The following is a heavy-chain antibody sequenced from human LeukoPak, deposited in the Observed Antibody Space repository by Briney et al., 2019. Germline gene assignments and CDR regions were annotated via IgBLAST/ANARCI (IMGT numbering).Heavy chain of an antibody. J-gene: IGHJ4*02. Sequence: GESLKISCKDSGYSFTNYWIGWVRQMPGKGLEWMGIIHSADSNTKYSPSFQGQVTISADKSISTAYLQWSSLKASDTAMYYCARHHQYYYDSSGYPLDYWGQGTLVTVSS. D-gene: IGHD3-22*01. CDR2: IHSADSNT. CDR1: GYSFTNYW. CDR3: ARHHQYYYDSSGYPLDY. V-gene: IGHV5-51*01.